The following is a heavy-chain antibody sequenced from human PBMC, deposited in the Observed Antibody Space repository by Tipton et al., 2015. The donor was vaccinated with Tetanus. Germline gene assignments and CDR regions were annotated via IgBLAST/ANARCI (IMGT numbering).Heavy chain of an antibody. V-gene: IGHV4-34*01. CDR3: ARLHSYGLAKSDAFDI. J-gene: IGHJ3*02. D-gene: IGHD5-18*01. CDR1: GFTFDDYG. CDR2: INHSGST. Sequence: LRLSCAASGFTFDDYGMSWVRQAPGKGLEWIGEINHSGSTNYNPSLKSRVTISVDTSKNQFSLKLSSVTAADTAVYYCARLHSYGLAKSDAFDIWGQGTMVTVSS.